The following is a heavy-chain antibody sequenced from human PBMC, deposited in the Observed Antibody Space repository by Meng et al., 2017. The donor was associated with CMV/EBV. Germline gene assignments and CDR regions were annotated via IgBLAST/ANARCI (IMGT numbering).Heavy chain of an antibody. J-gene: IGHJ3*02. CDR1: GFTFSSYA. CDR3: AKDGYCSGGSCYSLGRNAFDI. V-gene: IGHV3-23*01. D-gene: IGHD2-15*01. CDR2: ISGSGGST. Sequence: GGSLRLSCAASGFTFSSYAMSWVRQAPGKGLEWVSAISGSGGSTYYADSVKGRFTISRDNSKNTLYLKMNSLRAEDTAVYYCAKDGYCSGGSCYSLGRNAFDIWGQGTMVTVSS.